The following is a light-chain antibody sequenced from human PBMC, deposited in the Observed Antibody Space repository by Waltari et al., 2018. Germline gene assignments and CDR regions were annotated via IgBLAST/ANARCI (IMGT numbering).Light chain of an antibody. CDR2: DAS. Sequence: EIMLTQPPATLSLSPGERATISCRASQSVGSYLAWYQHKPGQAPRLLIYDASNRANGIPARFSGSGSGTDFTLTISRLEPEDFAVYYCQHRSNWPLTFGGGTKVEIK. V-gene: IGKV3-11*01. J-gene: IGKJ4*01. CDR3: QHRSNWPLT. CDR1: QSVGSY.